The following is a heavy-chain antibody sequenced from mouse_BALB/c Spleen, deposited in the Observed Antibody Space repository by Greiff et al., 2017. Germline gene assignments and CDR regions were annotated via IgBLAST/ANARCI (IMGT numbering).Heavy chain of an antibody. CDR1: GFTFSDYY. Sequence: EVQLVESGGGLVKPGGSLKLSCAASGFTFSDYYMYWVRQTPEKRLEWVATISDGGSYTYYPDSVKGRFTISRDNAKNNLYLQMSSLKSEDTAMYYCARGPDGYYDLDYWGQGTTLTVSS. CDR3: ARGPDGYYDLDY. V-gene: IGHV5-4*02. CDR2: ISDGGSYT. J-gene: IGHJ2*01. D-gene: IGHD2-3*01.